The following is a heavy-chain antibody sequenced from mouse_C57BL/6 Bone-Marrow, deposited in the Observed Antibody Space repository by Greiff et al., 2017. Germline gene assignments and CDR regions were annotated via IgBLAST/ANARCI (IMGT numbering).Heavy chain of an antibody. CDR1: GYTFTSYW. Sequence: QVQLKQSGAELVKPGASVKLSCKASGYTFTSYWMHWVKQRPGQGLEWIGMIHPNSGSTNYNEKFKSKATLTVDKSSSTAYMQLSSLTSEDSAVYYCARPDYDGAMDYWGQGTSVTVSS. CDR3: ARPDYDGAMDY. V-gene: IGHV1-64*01. CDR2: IHPNSGST. D-gene: IGHD2-4*01. J-gene: IGHJ4*01.